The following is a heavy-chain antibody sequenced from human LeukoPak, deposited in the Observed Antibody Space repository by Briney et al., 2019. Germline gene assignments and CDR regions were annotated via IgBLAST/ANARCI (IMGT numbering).Heavy chain of an antibody. V-gene: IGHV3-30*02. D-gene: IGHD1-14*01. CDR1: GFTFSSYG. CDR2: IRYDGSNK. CDR3: AKDRETTIDY. Sequence: GGSLRLSYAASGFTFSSYGMHWVRQAPGKGLEWVAFIRYDGSNKYYADSVKGRFTISRDNSKNTLYLQMNSLRAEDTAVYYCAKDRETTIDYWGQGTLVTVSS. J-gene: IGHJ4*02.